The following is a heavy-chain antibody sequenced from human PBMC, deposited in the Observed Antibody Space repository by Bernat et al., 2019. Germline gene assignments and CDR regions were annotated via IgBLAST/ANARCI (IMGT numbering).Heavy chain of an antibody. J-gene: IGHJ4*02. V-gene: IGHV3-21*01. D-gene: IGHD3-22*01. CDR1: GFTFSSYS. Sequence: EVQLVESGGGLVKPGGSLRLSCAASGFTFSSYSMNWVRQAPGKGLEWVSSISSSSSYISYADQVKGRFTIPRDNPKNSLYLQMNSLRAEDTAVYYCARVWKGYYYDSSGYYPRHFDYWGQGTLVTVSS. CDR3: ARVWKGYYYDSSGYYPRHFDY. CDR2: ISSSSSYI.